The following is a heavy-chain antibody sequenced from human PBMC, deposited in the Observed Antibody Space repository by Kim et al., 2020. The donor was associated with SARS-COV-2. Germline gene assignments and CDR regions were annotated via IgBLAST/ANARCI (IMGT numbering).Heavy chain of an antibody. V-gene: IGHV3-33*06. CDR3: AKDATGIVDY. CDR1: GFTFSSYG. CDR2: IWYDGSNK. Sequence: GGSLRLSCAASGFTFSSYGMHWVRQAPGKGLEWVAVIWYDGSNKYYADSVKGRFTISRANSKNTLYLQMNSQRAEDTAVYYYAKDATGIVDYWGKGTLVTVSS. D-gene: IGHD1-26*01. J-gene: IGHJ4*02.